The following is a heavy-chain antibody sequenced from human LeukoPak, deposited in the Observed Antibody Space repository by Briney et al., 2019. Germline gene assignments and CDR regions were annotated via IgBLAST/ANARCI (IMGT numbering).Heavy chain of an antibody. D-gene: IGHD3-22*01. CDR1: GFTFSSYG. CDR3: AKSSSGSRYYGMDV. CDR2: ISYDGSNK. Sequence: QAGGSLRLSCAASGFTFSSYGMHWVRQAPGKGLEWVAVISYDGSNKYYADSVKGRSTISRDNSKNTLYLQMNSLRAEDTAVYYCAKSSSGSRYYGMDVWGQGTTVTVSS. J-gene: IGHJ6*02. V-gene: IGHV3-30*18.